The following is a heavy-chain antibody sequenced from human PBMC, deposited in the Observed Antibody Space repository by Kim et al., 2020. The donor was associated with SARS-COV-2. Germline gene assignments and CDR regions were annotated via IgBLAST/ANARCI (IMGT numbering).Heavy chain of an antibody. V-gene: IGHV3-21*01. D-gene: IGHD6-19*01. CDR1: GFTFSSYS. Sequence: GGSLRLSCAASGFTFSSYSMNWVRQAPGKGLEWVSSISSSSSYIYYADSVKGRFTISRDNAKNSLYLQMNSLRAEDTAVYYCARVGSGWYEGDYWGQGTLVTVSS. CDR3: ARVGSGWYEGDY. J-gene: IGHJ4*02. CDR2: ISSSSSYI.